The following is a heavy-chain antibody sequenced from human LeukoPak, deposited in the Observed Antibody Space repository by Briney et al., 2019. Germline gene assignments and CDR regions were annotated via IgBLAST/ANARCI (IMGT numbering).Heavy chain of an antibody. J-gene: IGHJ4*02. Sequence: GGSLSLSCAASGFTFKDYAMHWVRQAPGKGLEWVSGISWNSGNIGYADSVKGRFTISRDNAKNSLYLQMNSLKAEDTALYYCAIMNSGGFDYWGQGTLVTISS. D-gene: IGHD3-10*01. CDR1: GFTFKDYA. V-gene: IGHV3-9*01. CDR3: AIMNSGGFDY. CDR2: ISWNSGNI.